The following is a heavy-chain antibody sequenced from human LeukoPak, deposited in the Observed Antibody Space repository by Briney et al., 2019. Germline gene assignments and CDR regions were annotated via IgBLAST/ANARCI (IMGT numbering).Heavy chain of an antibody. Sequence: GGSLRLSCAASGFTFSSYSMNWVRQAPGKGLEWVSSISSSSSYIYYANSVKGRFTISRDNAKNSLYLQMNSLRAEDTAVYYCARDLGSGWIYYFDYWGQGTLVTVSS. CDR2: ISSSSSYI. CDR1: GFTFSSYS. J-gene: IGHJ4*02. D-gene: IGHD6-19*01. CDR3: ARDLGSGWIYYFDY. V-gene: IGHV3-21*01.